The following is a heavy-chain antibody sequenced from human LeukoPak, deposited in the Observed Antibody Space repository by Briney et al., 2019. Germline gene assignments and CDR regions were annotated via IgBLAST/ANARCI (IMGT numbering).Heavy chain of an antibody. V-gene: IGHV3-30*02. CDR3: ASLVVVAAGGRFRDV. Sequence: PGGSLRLSCAASGFTFSSYGMHWVRQAPGKGLEWVAFIRYDGSNKYYADSVKGRFTISRDNSKNTLYLQMNSLRAEDTAVYYCASLVVVAAGGRFRDVCGKGTTVTVSS. CDR2: IRYDGSNK. J-gene: IGHJ6*04. D-gene: IGHD2-15*01. CDR1: GFTFSSYG.